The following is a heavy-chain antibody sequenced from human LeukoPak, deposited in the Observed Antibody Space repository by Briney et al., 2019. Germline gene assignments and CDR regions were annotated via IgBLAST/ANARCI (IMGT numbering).Heavy chain of an antibody. Sequence: GGSLRLSCAASGFTFSDHYMDWVRQAPGKGLECVGRIRNKANSYTTEYAASVKGRFTISRDDSKNSLYLQMSSLKTEDTAVYYCARVASLVYDYWGQGTLVTVSS. V-gene: IGHV3-72*01. CDR3: ARVASLVYDY. CDR2: IRNKANSYTT. J-gene: IGHJ4*02. CDR1: GFTFSDHY.